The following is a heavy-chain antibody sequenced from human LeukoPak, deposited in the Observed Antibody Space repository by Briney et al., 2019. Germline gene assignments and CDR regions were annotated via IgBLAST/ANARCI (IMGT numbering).Heavy chain of an antibody. J-gene: IGHJ4*02. CDR2: IIRIFGTA. V-gene: IGHV1-69*13. D-gene: IGHD6-19*01. Sequence: ASVKVSCKASGGTFSSYAISWVRQAPGQGLEWMGGIIRIFGTANYAQKFQGRVTITADESTSTAYMELSSLRSEDTAVYYCARVPYSSGWYPDYWGQGTLVTVSS. CDR3: ARVPYSSGWYPDY. CDR1: GGTFSSYA.